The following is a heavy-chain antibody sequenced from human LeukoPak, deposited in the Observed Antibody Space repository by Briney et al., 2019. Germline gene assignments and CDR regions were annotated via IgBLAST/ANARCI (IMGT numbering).Heavy chain of an antibody. D-gene: IGHD3-22*01. J-gene: IGHJ4*02. Sequence: GGSLRLSCAASGFTFSSYSMTWVRQAPGKGLEWVSSISSSSSYIYYADSVKGRFTISRDNAKNSLYLQMNSLRAEDTAVYYCARDESSMITGGYWGQGTLVTVSS. CDR3: ARDESSMITGGY. CDR2: ISSSSSYI. CDR1: GFTFSSYS. V-gene: IGHV3-21*01.